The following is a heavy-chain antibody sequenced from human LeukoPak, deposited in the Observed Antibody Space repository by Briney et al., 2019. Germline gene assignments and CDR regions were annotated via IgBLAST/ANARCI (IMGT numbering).Heavy chain of an antibody. CDR1: GFTLSSYA. V-gene: IGHV3-30*04. Sequence: GRSLRLSCAASGFTLSSYAMHWVRQAPGKGLEWVAVIAADGKDKHHADSVRGRFTISRDNSKNMLFLQMNSLRAEDTAIYYCARGGDPVKYYAEYFQHWGQGALATVST. CDR2: IAADGKDK. J-gene: IGHJ1*01. CDR3: ARGGDPVKYYAEYFQH. D-gene: IGHD1-26*01.